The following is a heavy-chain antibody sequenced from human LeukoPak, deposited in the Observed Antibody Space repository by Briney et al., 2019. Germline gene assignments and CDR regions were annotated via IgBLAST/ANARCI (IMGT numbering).Heavy chain of an antibody. CDR1: GFTFSSYS. J-gene: IGHJ6*03. V-gene: IGHV3-48*01. D-gene: IGHD3-10*01. CDR3: ARDYYYGSGTRGYYYMDV. CDR2: INNIGSAI. Sequence: GGSLRLSCAASGFTFSSYSMNWVRQAPGKGLEWVSNINNIGSAIYYADSVKGRFTISRDNAKNSLYLQMNSLRAEDTAVYYCARDYYYGSGTRGYYYMDVWGKGTTVTVSS.